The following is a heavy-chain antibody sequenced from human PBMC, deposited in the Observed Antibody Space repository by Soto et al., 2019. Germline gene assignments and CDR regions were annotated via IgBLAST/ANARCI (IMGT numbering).Heavy chain of an antibody. CDR3: ARGVSYYDSSGYYYSDYYGMDV. J-gene: IGHJ6*02. V-gene: IGHV4-30-2*01. Sequence: PSETLCLTCAVSGGSIGGGGDSWSWIRQPPGKGLEWIGYINHSGSTNYNPSLKSRVTISVGTSKNQFSLKLSSVTAADTAVYYCARGVSYYDSSGYYYSDYYGMDVWGQGTTVTVSS. CDR1: GGSIGGGGDS. D-gene: IGHD3-22*01. CDR2: INHSGST.